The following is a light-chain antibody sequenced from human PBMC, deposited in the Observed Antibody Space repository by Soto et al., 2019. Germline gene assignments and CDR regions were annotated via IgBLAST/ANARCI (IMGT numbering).Light chain of an antibody. V-gene: IGKV3D-15*01. J-gene: IGKJ5*01. CDR3: QQYNNWPIT. CDR2: GAS. Sequence: IVMKISRAAVCLSAVEISDRSFRASQSVNNNLAWYQQKPGKAPRLLIYGASTRATGIPARFSGSGSGTEFTLTISSLQSEDFATYYCQQYNNWPITFGQGTQLEI. CDR1: QSVNNN.